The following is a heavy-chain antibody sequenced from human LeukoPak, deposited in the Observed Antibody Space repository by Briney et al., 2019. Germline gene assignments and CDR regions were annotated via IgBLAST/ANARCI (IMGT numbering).Heavy chain of an antibody. CDR2: ITSTSDTI. J-gene: IGHJ4*02. Sequence: GGSLRLSCEASGFTFSDYSMNWVRQAPGEGLEWLSYITSTSDTIYYADSVKGRFTSSRDNAKNSVYLQMNSLRAEDTAVYYCARSSGYPFFDYWGQGTLVTVSS. CDR1: GFTFSDYS. V-gene: IGHV3-48*01. D-gene: IGHD3-22*01. CDR3: ARSSGYPFFDY.